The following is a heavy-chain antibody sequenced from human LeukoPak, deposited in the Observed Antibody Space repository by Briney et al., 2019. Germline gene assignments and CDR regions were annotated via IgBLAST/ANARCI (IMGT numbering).Heavy chain of an antibody. V-gene: IGHV1-2*06. CDR1: GYTFTGYY. CDR3: ARGLGYSYGYMFDY. J-gene: IGHJ4*02. CDR2: INPNSGDT. Sequence: ASVKVSCKASGYTFTGYYIHWVRRAPGQGLEWMGRINPNSGDTNYAQKFQGRVTMTRDTSISTVYMELSRLRSDDTAVFYCARGLGYSYGYMFDYWGQGTLVTVSS. D-gene: IGHD5-18*01.